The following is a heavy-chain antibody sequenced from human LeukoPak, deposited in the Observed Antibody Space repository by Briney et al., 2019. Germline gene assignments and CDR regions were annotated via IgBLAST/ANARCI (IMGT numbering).Heavy chain of an antibody. CDR2: ISPSFGTA. J-gene: IGHJ4*02. V-gene: IGHV1-69*06. D-gene: IGHD5-12*01. CDR3: ATPSRRYSGPPGY. Sequence: ASVRVSCKASGGTFSSYAISWVRQAPGQGLEWMGGISPSFGTANYAQKVQGRVTITADKSTRTAYMELSSLSSEHTAVYYCATPSRRYSGPPGYWGQGTLVTVSS. CDR1: GGTFSSYA.